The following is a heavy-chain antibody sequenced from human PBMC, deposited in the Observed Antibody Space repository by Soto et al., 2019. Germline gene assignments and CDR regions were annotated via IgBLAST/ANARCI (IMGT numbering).Heavy chain of an antibody. D-gene: IGHD4-17*01. CDR3: ARGGVTTEYYYYYYGMDV. CDR1: GGSISSSNW. Sequence: PSETLSLTCAVSGGSISSSNWWSWVRQPPGKGLEWIGEIYHSGSTNYNPSLKSRVTISVDKSKNQFSLKLSSVTAADTAVYYCARGGVTTEYYYYYYGMDVWGQGTTVTVSS. J-gene: IGHJ6*02. V-gene: IGHV4-4*02. CDR2: IYHSGST.